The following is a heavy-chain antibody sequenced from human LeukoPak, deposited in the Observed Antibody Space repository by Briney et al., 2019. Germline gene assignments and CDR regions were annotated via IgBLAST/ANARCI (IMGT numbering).Heavy chain of an antibody. V-gene: IGHV3-23*01. Sequence: PGGSLRLSCAASGFTFSSYAMSWVRQAPGKGLEWVSAISGSGGSTYYADSVKGRFTISRDNSKNTLYLQMNSLRAEDTAVYYCAKDPTAYYDILTGYYDYWGQGTLVTVSS. CDR3: AKDPTAYYDILTGYYDY. CDR1: GFTFSSYA. CDR2: ISGSGGST. D-gene: IGHD3-9*01. J-gene: IGHJ4*02.